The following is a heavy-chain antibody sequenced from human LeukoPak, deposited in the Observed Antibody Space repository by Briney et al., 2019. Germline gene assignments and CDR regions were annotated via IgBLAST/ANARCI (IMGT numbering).Heavy chain of an antibody. CDR2: ISYDGVDK. CDR3: AKDSDIAVAGSDDALDV. J-gene: IGHJ3*01. CDR1: GFTFNIFA. V-gene: IGHV3-30*18. D-gene: IGHD6-19*01. Sequence: GGSLRLSCAASGFTFNIFALHWVRQAPGKGLEWVAVISYDGVDKYYVDSVKGRFTISRDNSKNTLFLQMNSLRPEDTAVYYCAKDSDIAVAGSDDALDVWGQGTMVTVSS.